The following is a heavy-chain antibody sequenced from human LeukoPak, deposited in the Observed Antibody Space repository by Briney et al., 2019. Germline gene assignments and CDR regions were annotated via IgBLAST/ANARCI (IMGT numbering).Heavy chain of an antibody. D-gene: IGHD5-24*01. CDR1: GYTFTSYY. CDR2: ISAYNGNT. Sequence: GASVKVSFKASGYTFTSYYMHWVRQAPGQGLEWMGWISAYNGNTNYAQKLQGRVTMTTDTSTSTAYMELRSLRSDDTAVYYCARDRAPVEMRDYWGQGTLVTVSS. V-gene: IGHV1-18*04. J-gene: IGHJ4*02. CDR3: ARDRAPVEMRDY.